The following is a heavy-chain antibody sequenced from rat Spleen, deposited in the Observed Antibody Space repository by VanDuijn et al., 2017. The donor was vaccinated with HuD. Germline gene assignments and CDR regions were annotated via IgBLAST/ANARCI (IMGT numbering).Heavy chain of an antibody. V-gene: IGHV5-27*01. Sequence: EVQLVESGGGLVQPGRSLKLSCAASGFTFSNYDMAWVRQAPTKGLEWVESISPSGGSTYYRDSVKGRFTISRDNAKSTLYLQMDSLRSEDTATYYCTTENYWFAYWGQGTLVTVSS. J-gene: IGHJ3*01. CDR1: GFTFSNYD. CDR2: ISPSGGST. D-gene: IGHD1-10*01. CDR3: TTENYWFAY.